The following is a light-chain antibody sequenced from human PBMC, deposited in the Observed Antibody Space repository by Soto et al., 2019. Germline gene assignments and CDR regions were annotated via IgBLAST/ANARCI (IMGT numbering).Light chain of an antibody. CDR3: HQYCTYPLT. Sequence: DIQMTQSPSSLSASVGDRVSITCRASQDITNYLVWFQQKPGKAPKVLIYAASILQTGVPSRFTGSGSGTDVILTISSLHPEDFATYFCHQYCTYPLTYGGGTKVDIK. J-gene: IGKJ4*01. V-gene: IGKV1-16*01. CDR2: AAS. CDR1: QDITNY.